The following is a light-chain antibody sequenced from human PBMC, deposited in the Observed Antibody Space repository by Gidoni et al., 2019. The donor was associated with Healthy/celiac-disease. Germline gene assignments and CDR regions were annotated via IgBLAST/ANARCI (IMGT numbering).Light chain of an antibody. CDR3: QQYYSTPWT. Sequence: ATINCKSSQSVLYSSNNKNYLAWYQQKPGQPPKLLIYWASTRESGVPDRFSGSGSGTDFTLTISSLQAEDVAVYYCQQYYSTPWTFGQGTKVXIK. CDR2: WAS. CDR1: QSVLYSSNNKNY. V-gene: IGKV4-1*01. J-gene: IGKJ1*01.